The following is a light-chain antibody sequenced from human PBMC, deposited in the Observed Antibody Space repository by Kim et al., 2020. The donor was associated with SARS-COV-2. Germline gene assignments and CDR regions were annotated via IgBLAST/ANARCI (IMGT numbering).Light chain of an antibody. J-gene: IGKJ4*01. V-gene: IGKV3-11*01. CDR2: DAS. CDR3: LQRRDWPLT. Sequence: PGERATLSCRASQSISNWLAWYQQKPGQAPRLLICDASNRATGIPARFSGSGSGTDFTLTISSLEPEDFAVYYCLQRRDWPLTFGGGTKVDIK. CDR1: QSISNW.